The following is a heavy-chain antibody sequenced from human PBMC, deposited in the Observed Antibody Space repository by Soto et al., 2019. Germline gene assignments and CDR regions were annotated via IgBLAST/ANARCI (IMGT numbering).Heavy chain of an antibody. CDR3: AKGNHGVRGVIIRHYYYYMGV. CDR2: INHSGST. Sequence: SETLSLTCAVYGVSFSGYYWSWIRQPPGKGRECIGEINHSGSTNYNPSLKSRVTISVDTSKNQFSLKLSSVTAADTVVYYGAKGNHGVRGVIIRHYYYYMGVWGKGTTVTVSS. CDR1: GVSFSGYY. J-gene: IGHJ6*03. V-gene: IGHV4-34*01. D-gene: IGHD3-10*01.